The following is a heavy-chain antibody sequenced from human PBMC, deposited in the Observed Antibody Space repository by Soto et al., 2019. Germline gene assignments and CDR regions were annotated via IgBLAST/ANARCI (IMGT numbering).Heavy chain of an antibody. Sequence: SGPTLVNPTQTLTLTCTFSGFSLSTSGVGVGWIRQPPGKALEWLALIYWNDDKRYSPSLKSRLTITKDTSKNQVVLTMTNMDPVDTATYYCAHSSLDYYYGSGPDYYGMDVWGQGTTVTVSS. J-gene: IGHJ6*02. CDR1: GFSLSTSGVG. CDR3: AHSSLDYYYGSGPDYYGMDV. D-gene: IGHD3-10*01. V-gene: IGHV2-5*01. CDR2: IYWNDDK.